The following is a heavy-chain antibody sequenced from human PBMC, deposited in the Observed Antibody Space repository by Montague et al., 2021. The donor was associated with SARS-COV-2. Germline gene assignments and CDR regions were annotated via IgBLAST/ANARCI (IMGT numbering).Heavy chain of an antibody. J-gene: IGHJ4*02. V-gene: IGHV3-30*03. D-gene: IGHD5-18*01. CDR2: ISYNGRNK. Sequence: SLRLSCAASGFTFSSYALHWVRQAPGNGPEWVAVISYNGRNKQFGDSVXGRATISRDNSKNTLYLQVDSLRTDDTAVYYCAREPKPVGYSYGYTFFDYWGQGTLVTVSS. CDR3: AREPKPVGYSYGYTFFDY. CDR1: GFTFSSYA.